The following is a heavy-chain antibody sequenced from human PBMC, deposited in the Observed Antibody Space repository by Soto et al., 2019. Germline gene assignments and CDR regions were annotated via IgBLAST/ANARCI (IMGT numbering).Heavy chain of an antibody. Sequence: EVQLLESGGGLVQPGGSLRHSCAASGFTFSSYAMNWVRQAPGKGLEWVSVISGSGDSTYYADSVKGRFTISRDNSKNTLYLQMNSLRAEDTALYYCASRSSGWYFDYWGQGTLITVSS. D-gene: IGHD6-19*01. CDR2: ISGSGDST. J-gene: IGHJ4*02. CDR1: GFTFSSYA. CDR3: ASRSSGWYFDY. V-gene: IGHV3-23*01.